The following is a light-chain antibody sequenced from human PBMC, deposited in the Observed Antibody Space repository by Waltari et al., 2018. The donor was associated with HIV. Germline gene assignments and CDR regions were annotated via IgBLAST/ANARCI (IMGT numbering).Light chain of an antibody. V-gene: IGKV1-5*03. CDR1: QSINTW. J-gene: IGKJ5*01. CDR3: QQYYSTPLT. Sequence: DIQMTQSPSTLSAFVGDRVTIPCRASQSINTWLAWYQQKPGKAPKVLIYKASSLESGVPSRFSGSGSGTEFTLTISSLQAEDVAVYYCQQYYSTPLTFGQGTRLEIK. CDR2: KAS.